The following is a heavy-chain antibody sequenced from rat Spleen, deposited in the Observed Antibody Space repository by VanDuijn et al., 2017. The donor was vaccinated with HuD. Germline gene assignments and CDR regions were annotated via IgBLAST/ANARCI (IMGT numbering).Heavy chain of an antibody. CDR3: IRESLPGYNSHWFAT. CDR2: ISSGGDT. D-gene: IGHD1-4*01. V-gene: IGHV2S12*01. J-gene: IGHJ3*01. Sequence: QVHLKESGPGLVQSSQTLSLTCTVSGFSLTTNGVSWVRQPPGEGLEWIAAISSGGDTYYNSALRSRLSISRDTSKSQVFLKINILQTEDTATYVCIRESLPGYNSHWFATWSQGTLVTVSS. CDR1: GFSLTTNG.